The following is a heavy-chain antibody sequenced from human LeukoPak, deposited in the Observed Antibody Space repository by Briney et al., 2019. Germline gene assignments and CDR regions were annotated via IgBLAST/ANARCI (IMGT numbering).Heavy chain of an antibody. J-gene: IGHJ4*02. CDR1: GFTFSSYA. D-gene: IGHD5-12*01. CDR3: ARQGPFSVDIVATDHFDY. V-gene: IGHV3-30-3*01. Sequence: GRSLRLSCAASGFTFSSYAMHWVRQVPGKGLEWVAVISYDGSNKYYADSVKGRFTISRDNSKNTLYLQMNSLRAEDTAVYYCARQGPFSVDIVATDHFDYWGQGTLVTVSS. CDR2: ISYDGSNK.